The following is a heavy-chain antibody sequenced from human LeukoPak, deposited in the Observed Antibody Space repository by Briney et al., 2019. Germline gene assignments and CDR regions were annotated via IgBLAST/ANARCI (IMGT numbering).Heavy chain of an antibody. CDR2: IVGSGDIT. CDR3: ARGGHWRSSASSSSFPSDY. D-gene: IGHD6-13*01. J-gene: IGHJ4*02. V-gene: IGHV3-23*01. Sequence: GSLRLSCAASGFTFSSYAVSWVRQAPGKGLEWVSRIVGSGDITYYADSVKGRFTISRDNAMDSLYLQMNSLRDEDTAVYFCARGGHWRSSASSSSFPSDYWGQGTLVTVSS. CDR1: GFTFSSYA.